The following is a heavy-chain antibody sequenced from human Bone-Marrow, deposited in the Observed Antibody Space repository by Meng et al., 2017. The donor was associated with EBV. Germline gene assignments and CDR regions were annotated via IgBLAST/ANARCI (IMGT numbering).Heavy chain of an antibody. CDR2: ISGSGGNT. J-gene: IGHJ5*02. CDR3: ALGVTGGRFFDP. CDR1: GFSFSNYA. V-gene: IGHV3-23*01. D-gene: IGHD6-19*01. Sequence: EVQLLESGGGLVQPGGSLRLSCAASGFSFSNYALGWLRQAPEKGLEWVSSISGSGGNTYYPDSMKGRFTTSRDNSKDTLYLQMNSLGAEDTAVYYCALGVTGGRFFDPWGQGTLVTVSS.